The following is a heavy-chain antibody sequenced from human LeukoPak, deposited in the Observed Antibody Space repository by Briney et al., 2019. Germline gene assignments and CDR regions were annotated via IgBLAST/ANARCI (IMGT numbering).Heavy chain of an antibody. D-gene: IGHD6-19*01. CDR2: INPSGGST. Sequence: ASVKVSCKASGYTFTSYYMHWARQAPGQGLEWMGIINPSGGSTSYAQKFQGRVTMTRDTSTSTDYMELSSLRSEDTAVYYCARDLGAVAGQGYYYYYYMDVWGKGTTVTVSS. J-gene: IGHJ6*03. CDR1: GYTFTSYY. V-gene: IGHV1-46*01. CDR3: ARDLGAVAGQGYYYYYYMDV.